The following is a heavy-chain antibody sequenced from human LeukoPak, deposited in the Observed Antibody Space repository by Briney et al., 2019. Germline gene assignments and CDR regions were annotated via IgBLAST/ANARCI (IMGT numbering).Heavy chain of an antibody. V-gene: IGHV1-46*01. D-gene: IGHD5-24*01. Sequence: VASVKVSCKASGGTFSSYAISWVRQAPGQGLEWMGIINPSGGSTSYAQKFQGRVTMTRDTSTSTVYMELSSLRSEDTAVYYCARDLEMATGDDAFDIWGQGTMVTVSS. CDR1: GGTFSSYA. J-gene: IGHJ3*02. CDR3: ARDLEMATGDDAFDI. CDR2: INPSGGST.